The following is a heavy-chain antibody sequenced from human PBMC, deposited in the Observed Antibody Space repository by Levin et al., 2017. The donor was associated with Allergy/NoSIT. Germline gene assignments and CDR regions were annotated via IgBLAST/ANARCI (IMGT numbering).Heavy chain of an antibody. D-gene: IGHD6-19*01. V-gene: IGHV4-4*02. CDR2: ISHSGST. CDR3: ASSSGWYRLDS. CDR1: GASISNYYW. Sequence: LSQTLSLTCAVSGASISNYYWWSWVRQPPGTGLEWIGEISHSGSTKYNPSLMSRVTISIDKSKNQFSLTLNSVTAADTAVYYCASSSGWYRLDSWGQGTLVTVSS. J-gene: IGHJ4*01.